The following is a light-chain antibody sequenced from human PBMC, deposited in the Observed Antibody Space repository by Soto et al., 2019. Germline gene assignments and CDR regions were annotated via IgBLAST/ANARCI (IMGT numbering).Light chain of an antibody. Sequence: EIVMTQSPATLSVSPGERATLSCRASQNVSSNLAWYQQKPGQAPRLLIYGASTRATGIPARFRGSGSGTEFTLTISSLQSEDFAVYYCQQYNNWPPWTFGQGTKVEIK. CDR3: QQYNNWPPWT. CDR2: GAS. CDR1: QNVSSN. J-gene: IGKJ1*01. V-gene: IGKV3-15*01.